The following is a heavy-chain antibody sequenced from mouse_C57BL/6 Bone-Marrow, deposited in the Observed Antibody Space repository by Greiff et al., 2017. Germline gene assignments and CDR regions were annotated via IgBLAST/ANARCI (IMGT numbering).Heavy chain of an antibody. CDR2: FHPYSGGT. V-gene: IGHV1-64*01. J-gene: IGHJ3*01. Sequence: QVQLQQSGAELVKPGASVKLSCKASGFTFNGYCMHWVKQRPGHGLEWIGMFHPYSGGTNYSEKFKSKATLTADTSSSTAYLQLSSLTSEDSAVYYCARGEELRRGAFAYWGQGTPVTVS. CDR1: GFTFNGYC. D-gene: IGHD2-4*01. CDR3: ARGEELRRGAFAY.